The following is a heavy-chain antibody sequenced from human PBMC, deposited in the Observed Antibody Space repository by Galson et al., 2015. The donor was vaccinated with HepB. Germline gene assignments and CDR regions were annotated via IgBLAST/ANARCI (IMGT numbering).Heavy chain of an antibody. V-gene: IGHV1-46*01. D-gene: IGHD4-17*01. CDR3: ARDPRGTMVTAGVYYGLDV. CDR2: INPSGGKT. Sequence: SVKVSCKASGYTFTKYSLHWVRKAPGQGLEWMGIINPSGGKTTYAQKFKGRVTMTRDTSTSTVYMELSSLRSEDTAVYYCARDPRGTMVTAGVYYGLDVWGQGTTVTVSS. CDR1: GYTFTKYS. J-gene: IGHJ6*02.